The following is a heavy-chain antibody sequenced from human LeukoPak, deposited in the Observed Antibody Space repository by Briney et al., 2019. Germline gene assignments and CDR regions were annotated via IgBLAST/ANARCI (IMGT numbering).Heavy chain of an antibody. CDR2: IYDSGSS. Sequence: SETLSLTCGVSGYSIGTAYYWGWIRQPPGKGLEWIGSIYDSGSSTYSPSLKSRVTISMDASKNQLSLRLNSLTAADTAVYYCAGDGARGSGTYYVFDFWGQGTLVTVSS. CDR1: GYSIGTAYY. D-gene: IGHD1-26*01. V-gene: IGHV4-38-2*02. J-gene: IGHJ4*02. CDR3: AGDGARGSGTYYVFDF.